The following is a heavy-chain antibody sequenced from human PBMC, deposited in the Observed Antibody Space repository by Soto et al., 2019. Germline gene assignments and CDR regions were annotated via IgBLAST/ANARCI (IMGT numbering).Heavy chain of an antibody. V-gene: IGHV1-46*03. D-gene: IGHD2-15*01. CDR1: GGTFSSYT. CDR3: ARARGWTIDY. J-gene: IGHJ4*02. CDR2: INPSGGST. Sequence: ASVKVSCKASGGTFSSYTISWVRQAPGQGLEWMGIINPSGGSTSYAQKFQGRVTMTRDTSTSTVYMELSSLRSEDTAVYYCARARGWTIDYWGQGTLVTVSS.